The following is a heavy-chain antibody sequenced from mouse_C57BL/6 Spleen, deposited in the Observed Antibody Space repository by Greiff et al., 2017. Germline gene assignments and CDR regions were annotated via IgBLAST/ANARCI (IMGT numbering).Heavy chain of an antibody. D-gene: IGHD2-5*01. CDR1: GFSLTSYG. J-gene: IGHJ4*01. V-gene: IGHV2-5*01. CDR3: AKNSNYVGAMDY. CDR2: IWRGGST. Sequence: QVQLKESGPGLVQPSQSLSITCTASGFSLTSYGVHWVRQSPGKGLEWLGVIWRGGSTDYNAAFMSRLSITKDNSKSQVFFKMNSLQADDTAIYYCAKNSNYVGAMDYWGQGTSVTVSS.